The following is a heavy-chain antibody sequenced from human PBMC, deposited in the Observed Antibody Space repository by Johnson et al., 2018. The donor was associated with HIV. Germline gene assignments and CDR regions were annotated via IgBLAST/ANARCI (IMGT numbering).Heavy chain of an antibody. Sequence: QVQLVESGGGLVKPGGSLRLSCAGSGFTFSDYFMSYIRQAPGKGLEWISYISSSGSPIYYADSVKGRFTLSRDNAKNSLFLQMHSLRVEDTAIYYCARVGYQLHDAFDLWGQGTLATVSS. CDR1: GFTFSDYF. CDR2: ISSSGSPI. V-gene: IGHV3-11*01. D-gene: IGHD2-2*01. CDR3: ARVGYQLHDAFDL. J-gene: IGHJ3*01.